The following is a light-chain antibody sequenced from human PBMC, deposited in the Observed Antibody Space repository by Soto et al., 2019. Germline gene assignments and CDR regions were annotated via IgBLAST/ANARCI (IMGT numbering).Light chain of an antibody. V-gene: IGLV2-8*01. CDR2: EVT. Sequence: QSVLTQPPSASGSPGQSVTISCTGASSDFGATNYVSWYQQHPGKAPKLMIFEVTKRPSGVPDRFSGSKSGNTASLTVSGLQAEDEAHYYCTSYAGSYADVVFGGGTKLTV. CDR3: TSYAGSYADVV. J-gene: IGLJ2*01. CDR1: SSDFGATNY.